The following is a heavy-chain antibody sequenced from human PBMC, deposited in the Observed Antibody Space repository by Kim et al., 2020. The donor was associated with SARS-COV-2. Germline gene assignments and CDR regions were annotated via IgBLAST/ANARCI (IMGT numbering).Heavy chain of an antibody. J-gene: IGHJ3*01. Sequence: SETLSLTCTVSGGSISSGAYYWSWIRQHSGKGLEWIGYINYSGSSYYNPSLKSRVAISIDTSKNQFSLKLNFVTAADTALYYCARRNQWLVQARSDFSVWGEGTMVTLSS. CDR2: INYSGSS. D-gene: IGHD6-19*01. CDR3: ARRNQWLVQARSDFSV. CDR1: GGSISSGAYY. V-gene: IGHV4-31*03.